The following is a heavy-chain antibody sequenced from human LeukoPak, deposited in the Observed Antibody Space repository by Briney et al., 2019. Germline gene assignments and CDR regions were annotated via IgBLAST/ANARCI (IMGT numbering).Heavy chain of an antibody. J-gene: IGHJ6*03. V-gene: IGHV1-69*05. CDR2: IIPIFGTA. CDR1: GGTFSSYA. D-gene: IGHD4-17*01. Sequence: SVKVSCKASGGTFSSYAISWVRQAPGQGLEWMGGIIPIFGTANYAQKFQGRVTITTDESTSTAYMELSSLRSEDTAVYYCAGGSPTDYGDYYMDVWGEGTTVTVSS. CDR3: AGGSPTDYGDYYMDV.